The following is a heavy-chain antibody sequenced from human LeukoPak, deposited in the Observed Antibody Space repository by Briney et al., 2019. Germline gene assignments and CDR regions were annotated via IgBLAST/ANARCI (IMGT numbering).Heavy chain of an antibody. V-gene: IGHV3-30-3*01. CDR3: ARLGADDAFDI. CDR1: GFTFSSYA. Sequence: GGSLRLSCAASGFTFSSYAMHWVRQASGKGLEWVAVISYDGSNKYYADSVKGRFTISRDNSKNTLYLQMNSLRAEDTAVYYCARLGADDAFDIWGQGTMVTVSS. D-gene: IGHD4/OR15-4a*01. CDR2: ISYDGSNK. J-gene: IGHJ3*02.